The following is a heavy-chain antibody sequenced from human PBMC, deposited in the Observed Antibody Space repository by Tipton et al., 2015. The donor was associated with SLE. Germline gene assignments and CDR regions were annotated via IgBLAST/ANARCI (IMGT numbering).Heavy chain of an antibody. CDR2: IYYSGST. J-gene: IGHJ3*01. V-gene: IGHV4-59*12. D-gene: IGHD1-26*01. CDR3: VRERKYVVRFRELVAPDL. Sequence: LRLSCTVSGGSISSYYWSWIRQPPGKGLEWIGYIYYSGSTNYNPSLESRVTMSVDTSKNQFSLKLSSVTAADTAMYYCVRERKYVVRFRELVAPDLWGQGTAITVSS. CDR1: GGSISSYY.